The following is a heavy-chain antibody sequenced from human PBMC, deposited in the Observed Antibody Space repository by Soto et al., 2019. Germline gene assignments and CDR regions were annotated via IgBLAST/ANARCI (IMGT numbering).Heavy chain of an antibody. Sequence: SETLSLTCTVSGGSISSYYWSWIRQPPGKGLEWIGYTYYSGSTNYNPSLKSRVTISVDTSKNQFSLKLSSVTAADTAVYYCARSKYYYGSGRPYYYGMDVWGQGTTVTVSS. V-gene: IGHV4-59*01. CDR2: TYYSGST. CDR3: ARSKYYYGSGRPYYYGMDV. J-gene: IGHJ6*02. D-gene: IGHD3-10*01. CDR1: GGSISSYY.